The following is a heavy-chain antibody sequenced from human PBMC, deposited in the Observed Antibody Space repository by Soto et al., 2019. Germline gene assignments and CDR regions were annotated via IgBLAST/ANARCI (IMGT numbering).Heavy chain of an antibody. CDR1: GFTFSSYG. V-gene: IGHV3-30*18. D-gene: IGHD3-16*02. CDR2: ISYDGSNK. CDR3: AKDDYIWGSYLDY. J-gene: IGHJ4*02. Sequence: GGSLRLSCAASGFTFSSYGMHWVRQAPGKGLEWVAVISYDGSNKYYADSVKGRFTISRDNSKNTLYLQMNSLRAEDTAVYYCAKDDYIWGSYLDYWGQGTLVTVSS.